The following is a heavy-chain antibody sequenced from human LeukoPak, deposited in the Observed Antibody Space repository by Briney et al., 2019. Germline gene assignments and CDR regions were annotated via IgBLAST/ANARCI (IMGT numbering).Heavy chain of an antibody. CDR2: ISAYNGNT. V-gene: IGHV1-18*01. CDR3: ARDPHSGSYYGTPPTD. J-gene: IGHJ4*02. D-gene: IGHD1-26*01. Sequence: GASVKVSCKASGYTFTSYGISWVRQAPGQGLEWMGWISAYNGNTNYAQKLQGRVTMTTDTSTSTAYMELRSLRSDDTAVYYCARDPHSGSYYGTPPTDWGQGTLVTVSS. CDR1: GYTFTSYG.